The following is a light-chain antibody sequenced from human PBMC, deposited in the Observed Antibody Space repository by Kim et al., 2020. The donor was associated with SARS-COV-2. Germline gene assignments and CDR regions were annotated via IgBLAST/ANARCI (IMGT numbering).Light chain of an antibody. CDR2: GAS. V-gene: IGKV1-6*01. Sequence: ASVEDRVNITCRASQAIRKDLGWYQQKPGNAPKVLIFGASSLQSGVPSRFSGSGAGTDFTLTISSLQPEDFATYYCLQDYSYPRTFGQGTKVDIK. CDR1: QAIRKD. J-gene: IGKJ1*01. CDR3: LQDYSYPRT.